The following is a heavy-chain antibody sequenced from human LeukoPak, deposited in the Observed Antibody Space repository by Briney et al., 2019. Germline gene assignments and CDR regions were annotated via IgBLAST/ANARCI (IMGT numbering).Heavy chain of an antibody. CDR2: IYYSGST. D-gene: IGHD3-3*01. V-gene: IGHV4-59*08. J-gene: IGHJ6*02. CDR3: ARHRSVGYYYGMDV. Sequence: SETLSLTCTVSGGSISSYYWSWIRQPPGKGLEWIGYIYYSGSTNYNPSLKSRVTISVDTSKNQFSLKLSSVTAADTAVYYCARHRSVGYYYGMDVWGQGTTVTVSS. CDR1: GGSISSYY.